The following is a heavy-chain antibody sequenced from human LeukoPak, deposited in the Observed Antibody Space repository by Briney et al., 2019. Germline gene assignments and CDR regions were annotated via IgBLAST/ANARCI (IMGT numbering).Heavy chain of an antibody. CDR2: ISGSGSST. CDR1: GFTLSTNF. J-gene: IGHJ4*02. CDR3: YIPYYDTSAYKAY. Sequence: GGSLRLSCAASGFTLSTNFMTWVRQAPGKGLEWVSAISGSGSSTYYADSVKGRFTISRDNSKNTLYLQMHSLRAEDTAVYYCYIPYYDTSAYKAYWGQGTLVTVSS. D-gene: IGHD3-22*01. V-gene: IGHV3-23*01.